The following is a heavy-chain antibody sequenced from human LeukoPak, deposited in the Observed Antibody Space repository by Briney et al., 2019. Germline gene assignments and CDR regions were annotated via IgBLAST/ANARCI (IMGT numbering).Heavy chain of an antibody. Sequence: SVKVSCKASGGTFSSYAISWVRQAPGQGLEWMGRIIPVLGIANYAQKFQGRVTITADKSTSTAYMELSSLRSEDTAVYYCADNLDFWSGKDIDYWGQGTLVTVSS. CDR1: GGTFSSYA. D-gene: IGHD3-3*01. CDR3: ADNLDFWSGKDIDY. J-gene: IGHJ4*02. CDR2: IIPVLGIA. V-gene: IGHV1-69*04.